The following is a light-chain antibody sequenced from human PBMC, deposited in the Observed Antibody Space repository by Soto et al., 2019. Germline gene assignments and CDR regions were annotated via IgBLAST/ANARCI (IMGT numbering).Light chain of an antibody. Sequence: DAVMTQPPLSLPVTLGQPASISCRSSQSLVYSNGNTYLSWFQQRPGQSPRRLIYDVSNRDSGVPDRFSGSGSGSDYTLKISRVEAEDVGIYYCMQGTYWPPRWTYGQGTKVEIK. CDR1: QSLVYSNGNTY. CDR2: DVS. J-gene: IGKJ1*01. CDR3: MQGTYWPPRWT. V-gene: IGKV2-30*01.